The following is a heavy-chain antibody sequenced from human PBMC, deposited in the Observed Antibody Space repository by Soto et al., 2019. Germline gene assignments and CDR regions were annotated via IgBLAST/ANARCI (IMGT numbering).Heavy chain of an antibody. CDR3: FKLEDGIRSVYTVSAFRMNRSPDL. CDR2: ISGSGATT. D-gene: IGHD3-3*02. Sequence: GKGLEWVSGISGSGATTSYADSVKGRFTVSRDNSKNTLYLQMNSLRVEDTAVYHFFKLEDGIRSVYTVSAFRMNRSPDL. J-gene: IGHJ2*01. V-gene: IGHV3-23*01.